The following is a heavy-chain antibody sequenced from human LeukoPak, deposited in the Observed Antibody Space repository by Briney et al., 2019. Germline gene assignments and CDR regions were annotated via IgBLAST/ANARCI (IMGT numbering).Heavy chain of an antibody. D-gene: IGHD2-2*01. CDR1: GGSISSSSYY. Sequence: PSETLSLTCTVSGGSISSSSYYWGWIRQPPGKGLEWIGSIYYSGSTYYNPSLKSRVTISVDTSKNQFSLKLSSVTAADTAVYYCARLGYCSSTSCYESNWFDPWGQGTLVTVSS. CDR2: IYYSGST. V-gene: IGHV4-39*01. J-gene: IGHJ5*02. CDR3: ARLGYCSSTSCYESNWFDP.